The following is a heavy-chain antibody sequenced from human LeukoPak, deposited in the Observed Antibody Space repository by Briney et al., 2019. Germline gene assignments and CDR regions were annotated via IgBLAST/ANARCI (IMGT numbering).Heavy chain of an antibody. V-gene: IGHV2-5*02. CDR2: IFWDDNQ. J-gene: IGHJ4*02. Sequence: GSGPTLVNPTQTLTLTCSFSGFSLSSNGVGVGWIRQPPGKALEWPAFIFWDDNQHYNPSLKTRLTITKDTSKNQVVLTMTNMDPVDTATYYCAHRGMLFGVVITFDYWSQGTLVTVSS. CDR3: AHRGMLFGVVITFDY. D-gene: IGHD3-3*01. CDR1: GFSLSSNGVG.